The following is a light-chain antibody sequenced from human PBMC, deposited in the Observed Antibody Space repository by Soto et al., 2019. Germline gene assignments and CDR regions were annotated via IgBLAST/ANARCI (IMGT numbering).Light chain of an antibody. J-gene: IGKJ1*01. CDR1: QSISSW. Sequence: DIEMTKSKSTVSIWVGDTVPVTCRARQSISSWLAWYQQKPGKAPKLLIYDASSLESGVPSRFSVSGSETEFSLTISILQPDDFATYYIQGSTVYSRALGQGSNVDIK. CDR3: QGSTVYSRA. V-gene: IGKV1-5*01. CDR2: DAS.